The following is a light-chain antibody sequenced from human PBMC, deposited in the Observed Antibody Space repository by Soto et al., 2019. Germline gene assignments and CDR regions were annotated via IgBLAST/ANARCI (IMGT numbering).Light chain of an antibody. Sequence: QSALTQPASVSGSPGQSITISCTGTSSDVGSYNLVSWYQQHPGKAPKLIIYEGSKRPSGVSDRFSGSKSGNTASLTISGLQAEDEGDYYCCSYVGLSTIVFGGGTQLTVL. CDR2: EGS. CDR3: CSYVGLSTIV. CDR1: SSDVGSYNL. V-gene: IGLV2-23*01. J-gene: IGLJ2*01.